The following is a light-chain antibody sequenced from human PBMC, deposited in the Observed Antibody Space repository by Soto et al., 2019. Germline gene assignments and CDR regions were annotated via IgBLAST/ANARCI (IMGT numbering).Light chain of an antibody. V-gene: IGKV3-15*01. CDR3: QQYSIWRT. CDR2: GAS. CDR1: ESVSTN. Sequence: EVEMTQSPATRSLAPGRRGTLSCRASESVSTNLAWYQQKAGQAPRILIYGASTRATGIPARFSGSGSGTEFTLTISSLQSEDFAVYYCQQYSIWRTFGEGTKVDIK. J-gene: IGKJ1*01.